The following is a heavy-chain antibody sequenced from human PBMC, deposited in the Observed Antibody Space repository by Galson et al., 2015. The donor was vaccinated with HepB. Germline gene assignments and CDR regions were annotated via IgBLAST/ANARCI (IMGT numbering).Heavy chain of an antibody. D-gene: IGHD6-13*01. Sequence: SLRLSCAASGFTFSSYAMSWVRQAPGKGLEWVSTISNSGGTTYYADSVKGRFTISRDNPKNTLYLQLNSLRADDTAVYYCVYSYFFDYWGQGTLVTVSS. CDR1: GFTFSSYA. CDR3: VYSYFFDY. J-gene: IGHJ4*02. CDR2: ISNSGGTT. V-gene: IGHV3-23*01.